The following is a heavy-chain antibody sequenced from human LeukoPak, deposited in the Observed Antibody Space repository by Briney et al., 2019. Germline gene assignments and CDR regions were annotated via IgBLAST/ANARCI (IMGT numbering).Heavy chain of an antibody. CDR1: GFTFSNYG. CDR3: AKVGGSFLSNAFDM. J-gene: IGHJ3*02. Sequence: PGGSLRLSCAASGFTFSNYGVHWVRQAPDKGLEWVAFIRYDGSDKYYADSVKGRVTISRDNFKNTLYLQMNSLRVEDTAVYYCAKVGGSFLSNAFDMWGQGTMVTVSS. V-gene: IGHV3-30*02. D-gene: IGHD1-26*01. CDR2: IRYDGSDK.